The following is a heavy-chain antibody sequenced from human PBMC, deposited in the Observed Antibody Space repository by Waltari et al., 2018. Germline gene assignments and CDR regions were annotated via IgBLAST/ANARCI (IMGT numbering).Heavy chain of an antibody. Sequence: QVQLQESGPGLVKPLETLSLTCSVSGGSIRSYSWRWIRQPAGKGLEWIGHIFTSGITKYNPSLKSRVTMSVDTSKNQFSLKLTSVTTADTAVYYCARESGDYSPFDNWGQGTLVTVSS. J-gene: IGHJ4*02. CDR2: IFTSGIT. D-gene: IGHD4-17*01. V-gene: IGHV4-4*07. CDR1: GGSIRSYS. CDR3: ARESGDYSPFDN.